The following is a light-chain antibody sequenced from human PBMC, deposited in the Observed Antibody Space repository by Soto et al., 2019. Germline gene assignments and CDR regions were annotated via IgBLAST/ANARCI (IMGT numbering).Light chain of an antibody. Sequence: EIVMMQSPATLSVSPGERATLSCRASQNVLSNLAWYQQKPGQAPRLLIYDASNRATGIPARFSGSGSGTDFTLTISSLEPQDFAVYYCQQYGTSPRTFGQGTKGDIK. CDR2: DAS. J-gene: IGKJ1*01. CDR1: QNVLSN. CDR3: QQYGTSPRT. V-gene: IGKV3D-15*02.